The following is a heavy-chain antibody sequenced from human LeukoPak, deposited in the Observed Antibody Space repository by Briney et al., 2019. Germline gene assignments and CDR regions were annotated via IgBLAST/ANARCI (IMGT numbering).Heavy chain of an antibody. J-gene: IGHJ5*02. CDR3: ARVPDCSTTSCYTLGWLDP. D-gene: IGHD2-2*02. Sequence: SGTLSLTCAVYDGLFSGYYWSWIRQPPGMGLEWIGEVNHSGTTNYNPSLKSRVTISVDTSKSQFSLKLTSVTAADTAVYYCARVPDCSTTSCYTLGWLDPWGQGTLVTVSS. V-gene: IGHV4-34*01. CDR2: VNHSGTT. CDR1: DGLFSGYY.